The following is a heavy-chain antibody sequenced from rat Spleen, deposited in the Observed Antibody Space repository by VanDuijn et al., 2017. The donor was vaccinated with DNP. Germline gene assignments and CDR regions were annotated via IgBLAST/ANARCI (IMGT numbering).Heavy chain of an antibody. CDR1: GFTFSDYA. D-gene: IGHD1-11*01. CDR2: INYNGGIT. Sequence: EVQLVESGGGLVQPGRSLKLSCAASGFTFSDYAMAWVRQSPKKGLEWVAYINYNGGITNYGDSVKGRFTISRDNAKSTLYLQMDSLRSEDTATYYCARHYGGYSYYWYFDFWGPGTMVTVSS. CDR3: ARHYGGYSYYWYFDF. J-gene: IGHJ1*01. V-gene: IGHV5-7*01.